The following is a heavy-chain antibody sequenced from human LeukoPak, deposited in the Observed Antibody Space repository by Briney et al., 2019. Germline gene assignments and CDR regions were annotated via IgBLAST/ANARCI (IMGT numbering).Heavy chain of an antibody. Sequence: GGSLRLSCAASGFTFSSYGLPWVRQAPGKGLEWVAVISYDGSNKYYADSVKGRFTISRDNSKNTLYLQMNSLRAEDTAVYYCAKEGALRFLEWLRSYFDYWGQGTLVTVSS. CDR3: AKEGALRFLEWLRSYFDY. J-gene: IGHJ4*02. V-gene: IGHV3-30*18. CDR1: GFTFSSYG. D-gene: IGHD3-3*01. CDR2: ISYDGSNK.